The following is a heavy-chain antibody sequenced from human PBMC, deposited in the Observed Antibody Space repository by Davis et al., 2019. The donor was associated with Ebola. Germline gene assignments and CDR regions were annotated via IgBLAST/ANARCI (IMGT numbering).Heavy chain of an antibody. CDR3: ARVRLGYCSSTSCYYYGMDV. CDR2: IYPGDSDT. Sequence: GESLKISCKGSGYSFTSYWIGWVRQMPGKGLEWMGIIYPGDSDTSYSPSFQGHVTISADKSISNAYLQWSSLKASDTAMYYCARVRLGYCSSTSCYYYGMDVWGQGTTVTVSS. V-gene: IGHV5-51*01. J-gene: IGHJ6*02. D-gene: IGHD2-2*01. CDR1: GYSFTSYW.